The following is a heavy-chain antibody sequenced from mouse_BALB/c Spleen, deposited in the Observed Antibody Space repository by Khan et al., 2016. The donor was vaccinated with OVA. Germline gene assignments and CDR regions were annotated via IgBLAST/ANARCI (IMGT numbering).Heavy chain of an antibody. CDR1: GYTFTDYV. CDR2: IYPYNNDT. Sequence: EVQLQESGPELVKPGASVKMSCKASGYTFTDYVIHWVKQKPGQGLEWIGYIYPYNNDTESTERFKGKATLTLDISSNTAYMDLSSLTSADSTVYYCARSTTDYYTIAYWGHVPSVTVSS. D-gene: IGHD1-1*01. J-gene: IGHJ4*01. CDR3: ARSTTDYYTIAY. V-gene: IGHV1S136*01.